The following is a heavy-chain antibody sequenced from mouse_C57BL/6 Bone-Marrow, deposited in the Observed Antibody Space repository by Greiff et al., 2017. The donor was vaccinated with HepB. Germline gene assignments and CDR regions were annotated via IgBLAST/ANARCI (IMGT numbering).Heavy chain of an antibody. D-gene: IGHD2-4*01. V-gene: IGHV1-72*01. J-gene: IGHJ2*01. CDR3: ARGGAFYYDYDVNYFDY. Sequence: QVQLQQPGAELVKPGASVKLSCKASGYTFTSYWMHWVKQRPGRGLEWIGRIDPNSGGTKYNEKVKSKATLTVDKPSSTAYMQLSSLTSEDSAVYYCARGGAFYYDYDVNYFDYWGQGTTLTVSS. CDR1: GYTFTSYW. CDR2: IDPNSGGT.